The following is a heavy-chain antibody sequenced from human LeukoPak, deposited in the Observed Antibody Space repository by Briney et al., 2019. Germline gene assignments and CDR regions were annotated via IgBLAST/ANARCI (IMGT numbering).Heavy chain of an antibody. J-gene: IGHJ4*02. CDR1: GYTFTSYA. V-gene: IGHV1-3*01. Sequence: ASVKVSCKASGYTFTSYAMHWVRQAPGQRLEWMGWINAGNGNTKYSQKFQGRVTMTRNTSISTAYMELSSLRSEDTAVYYCARGPTMVRGVDYWGQGTLVTVSS. CDR3: ARGPTMVRGVDY. D-gene: IGHD3-10*01. CDR2: INAGNGNT.